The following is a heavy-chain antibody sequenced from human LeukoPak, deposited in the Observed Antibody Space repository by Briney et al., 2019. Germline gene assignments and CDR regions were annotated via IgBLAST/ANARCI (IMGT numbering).Heavy chain of an antibody. Sequence: ASVKVSCKASGYSFTSYGISWVRQAPGQGLEWMGRIIPILGIANYAQKFQGRVTITADKSTSTAYMELSSLRSEDTAVYYCARDQGPHYYGSGSYVNYWGQGTLVTVSS. CDR1: GYSFTSYG. CDR3: ARDQGPHYYGSGSYVNY. V-gene: IGHV1-69*04. J-gene: IGHJ4*02. D-gene: IGHD3-10*01. CDR2: IIPILGIA.